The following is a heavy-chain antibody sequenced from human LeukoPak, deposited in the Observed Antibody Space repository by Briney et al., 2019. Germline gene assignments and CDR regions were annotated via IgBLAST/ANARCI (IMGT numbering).Heavy chain of an antibody. CDR1: GFTFSVYG. CDR3: AKPRGGYYFDY. Sequence: GTSLRLSCAASGFTFSVYGMHWVRQGPGKGLEWVALISHDGGNKNYTDSVKGRFTISRDNSKNTVYLQMNSLRPKDTAVYYCAKPRGGYYFDYWGQGTLVTVSS. J-gene: IGHJ4*02. D-gene: IGHD3-3*01. V-gene: IGHV3-30*18. CDR2: ISHDGGNK.